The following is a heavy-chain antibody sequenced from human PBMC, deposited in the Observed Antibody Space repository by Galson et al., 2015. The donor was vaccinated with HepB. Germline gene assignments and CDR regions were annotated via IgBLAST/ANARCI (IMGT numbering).Heavy chain of an antibody. CDR3: GHSLIPGYSSTWYGGFFDY. CDR1: GFPVSSSGVG. D-gene: IGHD6-13*01. Sequence: PALVKPTQTLTLTCTLSGFPVSSSGVGLGWIRQPPGKALEWLGIIYWNANTEYNPSLQSRLTITKDASKKQVGLIMTTMDPVDTATYYCGHSLIPGYSSTWYGGFFDYWGQGMLVIVSS. V-gene: IGHV2-5*01. CDR2: IYWNANT. J-gene: IGHJ4*02.